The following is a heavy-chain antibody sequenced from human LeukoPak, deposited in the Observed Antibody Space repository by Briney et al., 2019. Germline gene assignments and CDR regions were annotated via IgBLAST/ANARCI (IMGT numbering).Heavy chain of an antibody. D-gene: IGHD5-18*01. CDR3: AREKGYSYGRPIDY. Sequence: SETLSLTCAVYVGSFSGYYWSWVRQPPGEGLEWIVEINHSGSTNYNPSLKSRVTISVDTSKNQFSLKLSSVTAADTAVYYCAREKGYSYGRPIDYWGQGTLVTVSS. V-gene: IGHV4-34*01. CDR1: VGSFSGYY. CDR2: INHSGST. J-gene: IGHJ4*02.